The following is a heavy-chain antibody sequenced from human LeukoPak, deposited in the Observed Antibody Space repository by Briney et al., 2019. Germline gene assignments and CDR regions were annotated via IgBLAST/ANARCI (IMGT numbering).Heavy chain of an antibody. CDR2: IYYSGTT. V-gene: IGHV4-59*01. CDR1: GGSISSYY. CDR3: ARCRDGYKRFDY. J-gene: IGHJ4*02. D-gene: IGHD5-24*01. Sequence: SETLSLTCTVSGGSISSYYWSWIRQPPGKGLEWIGYIYYSGTTDYNPSLKSRVTISLDTSKNQFSLKLISVTAADTAVYYCARCRDGYKRFDYWGQGTLVTVSS.